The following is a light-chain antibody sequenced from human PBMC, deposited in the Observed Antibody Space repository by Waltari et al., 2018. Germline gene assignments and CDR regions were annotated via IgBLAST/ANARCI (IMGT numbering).Light chain of an antibody. J-gene: IGLJ2*01. CDR1: SRDVGAYNY. V-gene: IGLV2-8*01. Sequence: QSALTQPPSASGSPGQSVTISCTGTSRDVGAYNYVSWYQQHPGKAPKLMIAEVSKRPSGVPDRFSGSKSGNTASLTVSGLQSEDEADYYCSSYGGSNTVVFGGGTKLTVL. CDR2: EVS. CDR3: SSYGGSNTVV.